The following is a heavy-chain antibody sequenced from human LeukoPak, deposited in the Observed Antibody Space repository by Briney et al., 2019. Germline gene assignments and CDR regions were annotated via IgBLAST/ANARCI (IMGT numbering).Heavy chain of an antibody. J-gene: IGHJ4*02. Sequence: GGSLRLSCAASGFTFSTFAMIWVRQPPGKGLEWVSSIFPSGGEIHYADSVRGRFTSSRDNSKSTLSLQMNSLRAEDTAIYYCATYRQVLLPFESWGQGTLVTVSS. V-gene: IGHV3-23*01. CDR1: GFTFSTFA. D-gene: IGHD2-8*02. CDR2: IFPSGGEI. CDR3: ATYRQVLLPFES.